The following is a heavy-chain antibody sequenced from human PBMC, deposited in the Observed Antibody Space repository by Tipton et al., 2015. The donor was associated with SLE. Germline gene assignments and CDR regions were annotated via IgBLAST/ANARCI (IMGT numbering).Heavy chain of an antibody. J-gene: IGHJ4*02. CDR1: GFSISSGSF. V-gene: IGHV4-38-2*01. Sequence: TLSLTCAVSGFSISSGSFWAWIRQPPGKGLEWIGTIYHTGTTYYKPSLNSRVTISVDTSKNQFSLKLSSVTAADTAVYYCARHSALGGWSDYWGQGTLVTVSS. D-gene: IGHD3-16*01. CDR2: IYHTGTT. CDR3: ARHSALGGWSDY.